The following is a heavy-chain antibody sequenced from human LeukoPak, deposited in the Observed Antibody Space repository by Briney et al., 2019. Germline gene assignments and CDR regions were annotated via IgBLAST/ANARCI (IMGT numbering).Heavy chain of an antibody. CDR3: ARGRLFYSSSSCFDY. V-gene: IGHV4-34*01. J-gene: IGHJ4*02. Sequence: SETLSLTCAVYGGSFSGYYWSWIRQPPRKGLEWIGEINHSGSTNYNPSLKSRVTISVDTSKNQFSLKLSSVTAADTAVYYCARGRLFYSSSSCFDYWGQGTLVTVSS. D-gene: IGHD6-6*01. CDR2: INHSGST. CDR1: GGSFSGYY.